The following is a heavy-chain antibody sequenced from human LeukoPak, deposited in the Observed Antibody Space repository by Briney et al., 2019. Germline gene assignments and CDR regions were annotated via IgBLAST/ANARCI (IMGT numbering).Heavy chain of an antibody. V-gene: IGHV1-2*02. CDR1: GYTLTAHY. CDR2: INPNSGGT. J-gene: IGHJ4*02. D-gene: IGHD6-13*01. CDR3: ARDLGLGMYSSSWLYYFDY. Sequence: ASVKVSCKASGYTLTAHYMHWVRQAPGQGLEWMGWINPNSGGTSYAQKFQGRVTMTRDTSITTVYMELSGLRSDDTAVYYCARDLGLGMYSSSWLYYFDYWGQGTLVTVSS.